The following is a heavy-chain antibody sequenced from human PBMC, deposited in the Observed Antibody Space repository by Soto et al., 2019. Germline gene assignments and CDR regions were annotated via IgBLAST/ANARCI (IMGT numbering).Heavy chain of an antibody. Sequence: PSETLSLTCTVSGGSISSSSYYWGWIRQPPGKGLEWIGSIYYSGSTYYNPSLKSRVTISVDTSKNQFSLKLSSVTAADTAVYYCASPSSSWPPYYFDYWGQGTLVTVSS. CDR2: IYYSGST. CDR1: GGSISSSSYY. CDR3: ASPSSSWPPYYFDY. D-gene: IGHD6-13*01. V-gene: IGHV4-39*01. J-gene: IGHJ4*02.